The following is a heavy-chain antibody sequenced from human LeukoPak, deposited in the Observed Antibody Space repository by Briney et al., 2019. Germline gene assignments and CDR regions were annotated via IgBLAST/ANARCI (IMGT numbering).Heavy chain of an antibody. CDR1: GFTFSSYA. CDR2: ISGSGGST. D-gene: IGHD3-22*01. J-gene: IGHJ4*02. Sequence: GGSLRLSCAASGFTFSSYAMSWVRQAPGKGLEWVSAISGSGGSTYYADSVKGRFTISRDNSKNTLYLQMNSLRAEETAVYYCAKDGTYYYDSSGSNWGQGTLVTVSS. CDR3: AKDGTYYYDSSGSN. V-gene: IGHV3-23*01.